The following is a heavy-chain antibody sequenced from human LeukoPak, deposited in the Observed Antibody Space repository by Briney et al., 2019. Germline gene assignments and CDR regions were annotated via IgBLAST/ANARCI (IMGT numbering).Heavy chain of an antibody. CDR2: INHSGST. CDR3: ASDDSSGYYHEGAFDI. J-gene: IGHJ3*02. CDR1: GGSFSGYY. V-gene: IGHV4-34*01. D-gene: IGHD3-22*01. Sequence: SETLSLTCAVYGGSFSGYYWSWIRQPPGKGLEWIGEINHSGSTNYNPSLTSRVTISVDTSKNQFSLKLSSVTAADTAVYYCASDDSSGYYHEGAFDIWGQGTMVTVSS.